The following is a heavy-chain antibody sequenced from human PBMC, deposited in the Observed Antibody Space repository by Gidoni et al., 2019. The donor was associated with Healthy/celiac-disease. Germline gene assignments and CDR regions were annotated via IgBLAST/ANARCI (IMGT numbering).Heavy chain of an antibody. CDR1: GLTFSSYG. CDR2: IRYAGSNK. Sequence: QVKLVESGGGVVQPGGSLRLSCAAYGLTFSSYGMHWVRQAPGKGLEWLAFIRYAGSNKDYADSVKGRFTISRDNSKNTLYLQMNSLRAEDTAVYYCATCRGGSHVGGFDYWGQGTLVTVSS. V-gene: IGHV3-30*02. CDR3: ATCRGGSHVGGFDY. J-gene: IGHJ4*02. D-gene: IGHD1-26*01.